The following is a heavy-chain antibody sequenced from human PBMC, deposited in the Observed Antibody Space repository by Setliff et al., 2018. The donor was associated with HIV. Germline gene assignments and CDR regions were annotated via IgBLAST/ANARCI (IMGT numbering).Heavy chain of an antibody. D-gene: IGHD1-1*01. Sequence: ASVKVSCKASGYTFTSYGISWVRQAPGQGLEWMGWISACNGNTNYAQKLQGRVTMTTDTSTSTAYMELRSLRSDDTAVYYCARRARESTALHSDWNDVLFFDYWGQGTLVTVSS. CDR2: ISACNGNT. CDR3: ARRARESTALHSDWNDVLFFDY. CDR1: GYTFTSYG. V-gene: IGHV1-18*01. J-gene: IGHJ4*02.